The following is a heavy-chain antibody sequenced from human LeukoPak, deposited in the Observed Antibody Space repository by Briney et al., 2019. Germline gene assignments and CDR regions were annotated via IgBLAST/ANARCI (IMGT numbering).Heavy chain of an antibody. D-gene: IGHD4-11*01. V-gene: IGHV3-21*01. CDR3: ARGVDTVTTSLDY. J-gene: IGHJ4*02. CDR2: ISSSSSYI. Sequence: GGSLRLSCAASGFTFSSYSMNWVRQAPGKGLEWVSSISSSSSYIYCADSVKGRFTISRDNAKNSLYLQMNSLRAEDTAVYYCARGVDTVTTSLDYWGQGTLVTVSS. CDR1: GFTFSSYS.